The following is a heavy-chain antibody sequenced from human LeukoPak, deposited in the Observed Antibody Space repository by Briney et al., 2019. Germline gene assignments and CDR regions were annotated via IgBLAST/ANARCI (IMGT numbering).Heavy chain of an antibody. D-gene: IGHD2/OR15-2a*01. CDR3: AKDRVSPGFNWFDP. Sequence: PGGSLGLSCAASGVIVSRYAMSWVRQAPGKGLEWVSAINGRGDNTYYADFVKGRFTISRDNSKSTVYLQMNSLRTEDTAVYYCAKDRVSPGFNWFDPWGQGTLVTVSS. V-gene: IGHV3-23*01. J-gene: IGHJ5*02. CDR1: GVIVSRYA. CDR2: INGRGDNT.